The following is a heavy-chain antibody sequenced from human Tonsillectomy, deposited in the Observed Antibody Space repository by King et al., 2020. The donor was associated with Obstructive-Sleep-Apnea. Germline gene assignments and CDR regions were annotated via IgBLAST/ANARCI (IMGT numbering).Heavy chain of an antibody. J-gene: IGHJ5*02. V-gene: IGHV4-38-2*02. D-gene: IGHD2-15*01. CDR1: GYSFSSGYY. Sequence: QLQESGPGLVKPSETLSLTCTVSGYSFSSGYYWGWIRQPPGTGLEWIGNIYHSGRTFYNPSLKSRVTISADTSKNQFSLKLSSVTAADTAVYYCARDRVGEVVGATGGGFDPWGQGTLVTVSS. CDR2: IYHSGRT. CDR3: ARDRVGEVVGATGGGFDP.